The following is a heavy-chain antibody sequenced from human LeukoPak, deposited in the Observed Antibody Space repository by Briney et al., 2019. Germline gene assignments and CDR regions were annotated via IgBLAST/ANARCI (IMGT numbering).Heavy chain of an antibody. CDR3: ARGSPRFLEWPNYGGEDY. CDR2: IYHSGST. V-gene: IGHV4-38-2*02. D-gene: IGHD3-3*01. J-gene: IGHJ4*02. Sequence: SETLSLTCTVSGYSISSGYYWGWIRQPPGKGLEWIGSIYHSGSTYYNPSLKSRVTISVDTSKNQFSLKLSSVIAADTAVYYCARGSPRFLEWPNYGGEDYWGQGTLVTVSS. CDR1: GYSISSGYY.